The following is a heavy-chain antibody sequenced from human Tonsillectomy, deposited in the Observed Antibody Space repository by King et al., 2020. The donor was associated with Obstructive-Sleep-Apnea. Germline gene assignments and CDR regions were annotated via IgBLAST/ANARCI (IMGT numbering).Heavy chain of an antibody. J-gene: IGHJ4*02. CDR3: ARNRFGPLDY. V-gene: IGHV3-7*03. CDR2: IKQDGSEK. CDR1: GFTFSNYW. Sequence: QLVQSGGGLVQPGGSLRLSCAASGFTFSNYWMTWVRQAPGKGLEWVANIKQDGSEKYYVDSVKGRFTVSRDNARNSLYLQINSLRAEDTAVFYCARNRFGPLDYWGQGTLVTVSS. D-gene: IGHD3-16*01.